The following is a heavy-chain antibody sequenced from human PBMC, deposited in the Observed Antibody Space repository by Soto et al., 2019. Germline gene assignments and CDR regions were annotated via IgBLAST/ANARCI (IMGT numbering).Heavy chain of an antibody. J-gene: IGHJ6*03. Sequence: QVQLVESGGGVVQSAKSLRLSCAASGFTFGSFGMHWVRQAPGKGLEWVAVISPYDGREKYYADSVTGRFTIARHNSKDILYLQMKSLTPNDAAVYYCAKWPLYYYYYFMDVWGKGATVTVSS. CDR1: GFTFGSFG. V-gene: IGHV3-30*18. CDR2: ISPYDGREK. CDR3: AKWPLYYYYYFMDV.